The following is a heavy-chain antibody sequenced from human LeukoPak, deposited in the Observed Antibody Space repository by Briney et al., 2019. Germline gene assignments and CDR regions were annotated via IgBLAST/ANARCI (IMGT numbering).Heavy chain of an antibody. CDR2: IYYSGST. Sequence: SEALSLTCTVSGGSISSHYRSWIRQRPGEGLEWIGYIYYSGSTNYNPSLKSRVTISVDTSKNQFSLKLSSVTAADTAVYYCARVFDWNNYDAFDIWGQGTMVTVSS. V-gene: IGHV4-59*11. CDR3: ARVFDWNNYDAFDI. CDR1: GGSISSHY. D-gene: IGHD1/OR15-1a*01. J-gene: IGHJ3*02.